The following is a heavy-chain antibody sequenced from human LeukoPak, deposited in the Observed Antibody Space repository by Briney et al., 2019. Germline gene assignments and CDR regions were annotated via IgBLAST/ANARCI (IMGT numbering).Heavy chain of an antibody. CDR3: ARIGYSSSSLDF. CDR2: IKQDGSVK. D-gene: IGHD6-6*01. CDR1: GFTFSSYW. V-gene: IGHV3-7*03. Sequence: GGSLRLSCAASGFTFSSYWMTWVRQAPGKGLEWVANIKQDGSVKYYVDSVKGRFTISRDNAKNSLYLQMNSLRAEDTAIYNCARIGYSSSSLDFWDRGTLVTVSS. J-gene: IGHJ4*02.